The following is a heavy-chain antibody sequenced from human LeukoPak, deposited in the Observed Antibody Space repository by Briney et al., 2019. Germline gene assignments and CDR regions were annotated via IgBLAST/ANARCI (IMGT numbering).Heavy chain of an antibody. V-gene: IGHV3-43D*03. D-gene: IGHD6-19*01. CDR3: AKSNSKWQWLAIIDY. CDR2: ISWDGGST. Sequence: GGSLRLSCAASGFTFDDYAMHRVRQAPGKGLEWVSLISWDGGSTYYADSVKGRFTISRDNSKNSLYLQMNSLRAEDTALYYCAKSNSKWQWLAIIDYWGQGTLVTVSS. J-gene: IGHJ4*02. CDR1: GFTFDDYA.